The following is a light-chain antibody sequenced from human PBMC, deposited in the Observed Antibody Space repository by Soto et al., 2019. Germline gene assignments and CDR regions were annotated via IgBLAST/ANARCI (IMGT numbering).Light chain of an antibody. CDR1: QSVLYSSNNKNY. J-gene: IGKJ1*01. CDR2: WAS. CDR3: QQYYSPPPT. V-gene: IGKV4-1*01. Sequence: DIVMTQSPDSLAVSLGERATINCKSSQSVLYSSNNKNYLAWYQQKPGQPPKLLIYWASTRESGVPDRFSGSGSGTDITLTICSLQAEDVAVYYCQQYYSPPPTFGQGTKVEIK.